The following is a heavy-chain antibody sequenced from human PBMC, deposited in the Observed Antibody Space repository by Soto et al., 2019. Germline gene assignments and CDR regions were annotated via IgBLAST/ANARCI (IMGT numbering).Heavy chain of an antibody. V-gene: IGHV3-21*01. D-gene: IGHD3-3*01. CDR3: VSDFGGYFRSVYMDV. Sequence: EVRLVESGGGLVKPGGSLRLSCAASGFTCSAFSMDWVRHAPGKGLEWLSSINEDYTYIYYGASLRGRSTISRDNAKGSLYLQLAGLRAEDTSVYNCVSDFGGYFRSVYMDVWGDGATVIVS. CDR2: INEDYTYI. CDR1: GFTCSAFS. J-gene: IGHJ6*03.